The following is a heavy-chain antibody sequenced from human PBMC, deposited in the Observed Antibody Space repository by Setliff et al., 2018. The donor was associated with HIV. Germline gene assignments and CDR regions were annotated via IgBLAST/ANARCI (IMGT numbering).Heavy chain of an antibody. Sequence: SETLSLTCAVSGGSITSSNWWSWVRQPPGKGLEWIGEIYHSGSTHYNPSLQSRVTISVDKSKSQFSLKLNSVTAADTAVYYCGGNGYYSIDYWGQGTLVTVSS. CDR1: GGSITSSNW. CDR3: GGNGYYSIDY. D-gene: IGHD3-22*01. J-gene: IGHJ4*02. V-gene: IGHV4-4*02. CDR2: IYHSGST.